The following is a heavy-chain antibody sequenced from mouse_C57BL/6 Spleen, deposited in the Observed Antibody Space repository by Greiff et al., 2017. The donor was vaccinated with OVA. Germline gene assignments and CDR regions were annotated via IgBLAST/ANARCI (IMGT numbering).Heavy chain of an antibody. J-gene: IGHJ3*01. V-gene: IGHV1-19*01. CDR1: GYTFTDYY. CDR3: ASDYYGSSPLAY. D-gene: IGHD1-1*01. Sequence: VHVKQSGPVLVKPGASVKMSCKASGYTFTDYYMNWVKQSHGKSLEWIGVINPYNGGTSYNQKFKGKATLTVDKSSSTAYVELNSLTSEDSAVYYCASDYYGSSPLAYWGQGTLVTVSA. CDR2: INPYNGGT.